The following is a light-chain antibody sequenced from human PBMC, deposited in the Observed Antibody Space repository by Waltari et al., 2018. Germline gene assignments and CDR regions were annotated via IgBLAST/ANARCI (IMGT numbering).Light chain of an antibody. CDR2: INRDGSH. J-gene: IGLJ1*01. CDR1: SGHSNYA. CDR3: QTWGAGIRV. Sequence: QLVLTQSPSASASLGASVKLTCTLSSGHSNYAIAWHQQQAEKGPRYLMKINRDGSHNKGDGIPDRFSGSTSGAERYLTLSILQSEDEADYYCQTWGAGIRVFGTGAKVTVL. V-gene: IGLV4-69*01.